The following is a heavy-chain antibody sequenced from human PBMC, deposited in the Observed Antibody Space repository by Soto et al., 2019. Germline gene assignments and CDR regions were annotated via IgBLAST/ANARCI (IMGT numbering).Heavy chain of an antibody. CDR3: ARAIDFWSGYYQPYYYYMDV. J-gene: IGHJ6*03. V-gene: IGHV3-48*01. Sequence: PGGSLRLSCAASGFTFSSYSMNWVRQAPWKGLEWVSYISSSSSTIYYADSVKGRFTISRDNAKNSLYLQMNSLRAEDTAVYYCARAIDFWSGYYQPYYYYMDVWGKGTTVTVSS. CDR1: GFTFSSYS. CDR2: ISSSSSTI. D-gene: IGHD3-3*01.